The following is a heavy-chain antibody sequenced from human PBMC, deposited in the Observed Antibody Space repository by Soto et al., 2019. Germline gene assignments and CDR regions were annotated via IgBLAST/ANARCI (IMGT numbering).Heavy chain of an antibody. CDR3: ARDELGYDFWSGDGYFRNYYYYGMDV. V-gene: IGHV1-18*01. Sequence: ASVKVSCKASGYTFTSYGISWVRQAPGQGLEWMGWISAYNGNTNYAQKLQGRVTMTTDTSTSTAYMELRSLRSDDTAVYYCARDELGYDFWSGDGYFRNYYYYGMDVWGQGTTVTVSS. J-gene: IGHJ6*02. CDR1: GYTFTSYG. D-gene: IGHD3-3*01. CDR2: ISAYNGNT.